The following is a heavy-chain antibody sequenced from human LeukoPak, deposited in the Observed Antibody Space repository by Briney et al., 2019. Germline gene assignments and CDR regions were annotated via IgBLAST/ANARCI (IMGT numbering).Heavy chain of an antibody. Sequence: RASVKVSCKVSGYTLTELSMHWVRQAPGKGLEWTGGFDPEDGETIYAQKFQGRVTMTEDTSTDTAYMELSSLRSEDTAVYYCVVVMRRFDYWGQGTLVTVSS. J-gene: IGHJ4*02. CDR1: GYTLTELS. V-gene: IGHV1-24*01. CDR3: VVVMRRFDY. CDR2: FDPEDGET. D-gene: IGHD3-22*01.